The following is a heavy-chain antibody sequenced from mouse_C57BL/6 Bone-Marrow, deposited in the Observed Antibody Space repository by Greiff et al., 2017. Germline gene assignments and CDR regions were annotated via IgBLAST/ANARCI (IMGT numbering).Heavy chain of an antibody. Sequence: QVQLQQSGAELMKPGASVKLSCKATGYTFTGYWIEWVKQRPGHGLEWIGEILPGSGSTNYNDKFKGKATFTVDTSSNTAYMQLSSLTTEDSAIYYCSRSGSSYFDYWDQGTTLTVSS. CDR1: GYTFTGYW. CDR3: SRSGSSYFDY. J-gene: IGHJ2*01. V-gene: IGHV1-9*01. D-gene: IGHD1-1*01. CDR2: ILPGSGST.